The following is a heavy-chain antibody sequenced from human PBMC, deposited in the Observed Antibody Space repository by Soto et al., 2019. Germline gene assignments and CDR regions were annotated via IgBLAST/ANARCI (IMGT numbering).Heavy chain of an antibody. V-gene: IGHV3-23*01. J-gene: IGHJ4*02. CDR3: VRGRTVHDY. CDR1: VFTFANYA. Sequence: EVQLLESGGGLVQPGGSLRLSCEASVFTFANYAMNWVRQAPGKGLEWVSGFSSSGGAYYGDSVKGRFTISRDNSKNRLYLQMNSLRAEDTAVYHCVRGRTVHDYWGQGTLVTVSS. CDR2: FSSSGGA. D-gene: IGHD6-6*01.